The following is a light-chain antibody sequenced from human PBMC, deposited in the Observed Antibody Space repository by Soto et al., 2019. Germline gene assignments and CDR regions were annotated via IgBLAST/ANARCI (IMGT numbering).Light chain of an antibody. J-gene: IGKJ1*01. V-gene: IGKV2-28*01. CDR3: MQPLQSWT. CDR2: LGS. Sequence: ILMTQSPLSLPVTPGEPASISCRASQSLLHSNGYNYLDWYLQKPGQSPQLLIYLGSNRASGVPDRFSGSGSGTDFTLKISRVEAEDVGVYYCMQPLQSWTFGQGTKV. CDR1: QSLLHSNGYNY.